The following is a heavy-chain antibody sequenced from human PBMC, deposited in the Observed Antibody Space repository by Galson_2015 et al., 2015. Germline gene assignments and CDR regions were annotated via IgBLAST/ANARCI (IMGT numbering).Heavy chain of an antibody. J-gene: IGHJ4*02. CDR2: ISAYNGNT. D-gene: IGHD6-13*01. Sequence: SVKVSCKASGYTFTSYGISWVRQAPGQGLEWMGWISAYNGNTNYAQKLQGRVTTTTDTSTSTAYMELRSLRSDDTAVYYCARDQSSSWYARYYFDYWGQGTLVTVSS. V-gene: IGHV1-18*01. CDR1: GYTFTSYG. CDR3: ARDQSSSWYARYYFDY.